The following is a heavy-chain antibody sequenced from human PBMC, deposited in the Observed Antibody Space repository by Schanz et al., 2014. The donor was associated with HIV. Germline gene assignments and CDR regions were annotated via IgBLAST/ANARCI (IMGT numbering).Heavy chain of an antibody. Sequence: QVQLQQWGAGLLKPSETLSLTCAVYGGSLSGYYWSWIRQSPGKGLEWIGECHHSGSTNYNPSLKSRATISLDTSKRQFSLRLNSVTAADTAVYYCARTPYYFDYWGQGTLVIVSS. CDR2: CHHSGST. V-gene: IGHV4-34*01. J-gene: IGHJ4*02. CDR1: GGSLSGYY. CDR3: ARTPYYFDY.